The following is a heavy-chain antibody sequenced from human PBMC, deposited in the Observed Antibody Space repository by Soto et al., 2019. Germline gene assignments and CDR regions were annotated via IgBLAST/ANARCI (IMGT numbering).Heavy chain of an antibody. J-gene: IGHJ5*02. Sequence: QGQLLESGGGVVQPGGSLRLSCEVSGFNFSGYGMNWVRLAPGKGLEWVAFSSFDGVNKYNAESVKGRFTISRDNSKKTLYLQRNSLREAATCVYDGARDRRSSSCTPNAWGPGTMVTVSS. CDR2: SSFDGVNK. CDR1: GFNFSGYG. D-gene: IGHD6-6*01. CDR3: ARDRRSSSCTPNA. V-gene: IGHV3-30*03.